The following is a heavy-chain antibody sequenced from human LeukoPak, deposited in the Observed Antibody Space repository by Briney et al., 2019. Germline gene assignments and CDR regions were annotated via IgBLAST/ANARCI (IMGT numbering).Heavy chain of an antibody. CDR1: GFTFSTYS. V-gene: IGHV3-21*01. J-gene: IGHJ4*02. CDR3: ARDLLIAAAGTSW. CDR2: ISSGSTYI. Sequence: GGSLRLSCAASGFTFSTYSMNWVRQAPGKGLEWVSCISSGSTYIYYADSVKGRFTISRDNAKNSLYLQMNSLRAEDTAVYYCARDLLIAAAGTSWWGQGTLVTVSS. D-gene: IGHD6-13*01.